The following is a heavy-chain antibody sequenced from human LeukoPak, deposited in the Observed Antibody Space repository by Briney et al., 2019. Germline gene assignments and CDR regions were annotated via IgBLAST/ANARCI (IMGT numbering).Heavy chain of an antibody. Sequence: SETLSLTCTVSGGSINSRIYYWGWIRQPPGKGLEWIGSIYYSGSTYYNPSLKSRVTISVDTSKNQFSLKLSSVTAADTAVYYCAREEIAVAGPIEYWGQGTLVTVSS. CDR1: GGSINSRIYY. CDR2: IYYSGST. D-gene: IGHD6-19*01. J-gene: IGHJ4*02. V-gene: IGHV4-39*07. CDR3: AREEIAVAGPIEY.